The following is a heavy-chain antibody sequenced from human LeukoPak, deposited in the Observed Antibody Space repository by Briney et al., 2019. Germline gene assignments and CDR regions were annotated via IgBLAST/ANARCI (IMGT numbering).Heavy chain of an antibody. V-gene: IGHV4-30-2*01. CDR1: GGSFSSGGYS. Sequence: SETLSLTCAVSGGSFSSGGYSWSWIRPPPGKGLEWIGYIYHSGSTYYNPSLKSRVTISVDRSKNQFSLKLSSVTAADTAVYYCARGKGYSGYDFAFDIWGQGTMVTVSS. D-gene: IGHD5-12*01. J-gene: IGHJ3*02. CDR2: IYHSGST. CDR3: ARGKGYSGYDFAFDI.